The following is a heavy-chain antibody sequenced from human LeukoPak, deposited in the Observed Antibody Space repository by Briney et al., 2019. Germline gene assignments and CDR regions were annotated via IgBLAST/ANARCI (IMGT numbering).Heavy chain of an antibody. J-gene: IGHJ4*02. CDR2: IYPADSDI. CDR1: GYSFTSYW. V-gene: IGHV5-51*01. Sequence: GESLKISCKGSGYSFTSYWIGWVRQMPGKGLEWMGIIYPADSDIRYSPSFQGQVTISADKSISTAYLQWSSLKASDTAMYYCAREPDSSGYSFDYWGQGTLVTVSS. CDR3: AREPDSSGYSFDY. D-gene: IGHD3-22*01.